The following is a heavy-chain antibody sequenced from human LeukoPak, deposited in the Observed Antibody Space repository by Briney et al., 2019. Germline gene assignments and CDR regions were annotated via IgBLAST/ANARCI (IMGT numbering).Heavy chain of an antibody. CDR1: GFTFSNNW. Sequence: PGGSLRLSCAASGFTFSNNWMSWVRQTPGKGLEWVAKIKQDGSEKSYVDSVKGRFTISRDNAKNSLYLQMSSLRAEDTALYYCASDHRVAGYWGQGTLVTVSS. V-gene: IGHV3-7*01. J-gene: IGHJ4*02. CDR3: ASDHRVAGY. D-gene: IGHD6-19*01. CDR2: IKQDGSEK.